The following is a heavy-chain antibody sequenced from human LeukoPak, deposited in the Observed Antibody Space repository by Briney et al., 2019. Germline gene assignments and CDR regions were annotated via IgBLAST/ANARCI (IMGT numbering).Heavy chain of an antibody. CDR2: IFSNGVNT. D-gene: IGHD3-9*01. V-gene: IGHV3-33*01. Sequence: HSGTSLRLSCAASGFTLGYHGMHWVRQAPGKGLGWAAIIFSNGVNTYYADSLRGRSTISRDTSKNTLFLEMESLRTEDTAVYYCARHRGSIFEGYMDVWGKGTTVTVSS. CDR1: GFTLGYHG. J-gene: IGHJ6*03. CDR3: ARHRGSIFEGYMDV.